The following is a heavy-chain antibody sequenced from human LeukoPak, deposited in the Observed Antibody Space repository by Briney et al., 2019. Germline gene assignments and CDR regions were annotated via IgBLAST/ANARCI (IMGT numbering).Heavy chain of an antibody. D-gene: IGHD4-17*01. J-gene: IGHJ4*02. CDR1: GGSISSSSYY. Sequence: SEALSLTCTVSGGSISSSSYYWGWIRQPPGKGLEWIANFYYSRNTYYNPSLKSRVTISVDTSKNQFSLKLSSVTAADTAVYYCARRYYGDYVFRYWGQGTLVTVSS. CDR2: FYYSRNT. CDR3: ARRYYGDYVFRY. V-gene: IGHV4-39*07.